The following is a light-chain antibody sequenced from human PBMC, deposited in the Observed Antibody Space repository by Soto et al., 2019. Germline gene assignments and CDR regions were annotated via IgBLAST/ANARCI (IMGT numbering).Light chain of an antibody. V-gene: IGKV1-5*03. CDR3: QHYNSYSEA. J-gene: IGKJ1*01. Sequence: QMTQSPSTLSASVGDSVSITCRASRDIGTWLAWFQQKPGRAPNLLIYRASTLKSGVPSRFSGSGSGTEFTLTISSLQPDDFATYYCQHYNSYSEAFGQGTKVDIK. CDR1: RDIGTW. CDR2: RAS.